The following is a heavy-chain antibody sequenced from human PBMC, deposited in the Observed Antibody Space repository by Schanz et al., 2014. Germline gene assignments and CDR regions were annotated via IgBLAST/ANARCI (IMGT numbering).Heavy chain of an antibody. CDR1: GFSFSTHA. V-gene: IGHV3-23*04. J-gene: IGHJ3*01. Sequence: EVQLVESGGGLVQPGGSLRLSCAASGFSFSTHAMSWVRQAPGQGLEWVSGINTSGGSRYYAESVKGRFTISRDNSKNTVYLQMNSLRSEDTAVYYCTRDRGALINHNDALDLWGQGTMVSVSS. CDR3: TRDRGALINHNDALDL. CDR2: INTSGGSR. D-gene: IGHD3-16*01.